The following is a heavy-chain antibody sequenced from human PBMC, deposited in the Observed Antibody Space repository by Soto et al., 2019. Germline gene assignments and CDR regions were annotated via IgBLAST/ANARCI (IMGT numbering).Heavy chain of an antibody. Sequence: GGSLRLSCAASGFTFSSYGMHWVRQAPGKGLEWVAVIWYDGSNKYYADSVKGRFTISRDNSKNTLYLQMNSLRAEDTAVYYCARDGPTIPPPYDSSGYYYYYFDYWGQGTLGTVS. J-gene: IGHJ4*02. V-gene: IGHV3-33*01. CDR2: IWYDGSNK. D-gene: IGHD3-22*01. CDR1: GFTFSSYG. CDR3: ARDGPTIPPPYDSSGYYYYYFDY.